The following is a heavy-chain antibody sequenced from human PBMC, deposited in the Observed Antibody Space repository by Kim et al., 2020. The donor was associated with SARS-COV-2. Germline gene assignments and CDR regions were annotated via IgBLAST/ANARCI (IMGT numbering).Heavy chain of an antibody. V-gene: IGHV3-30*18. CDR3: AKDSSSWATEKYFDY. Sequence: GGSLRLSCAASGFTFSSYGMHWVRQAPGKGLEWVAVISYDGSNKYYADSVKGRFTISRDNSKNTLYLQMNSLRAEDTAVYYCAKDSSSWATEKYFDYWGQGTLVTVSS. CDR2: ISYDGSNK. CDR1: GFTFSSYG. D-gene: IGHD6-13*01. J-gene: IGHJ4*02.